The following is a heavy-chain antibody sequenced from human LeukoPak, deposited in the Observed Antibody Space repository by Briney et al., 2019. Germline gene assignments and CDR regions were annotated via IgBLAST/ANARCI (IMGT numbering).Heavy chain of an antibody. CDR2: IRQDGGEI. Sequence: GGSLRLSCAASGFTFSNYWMTWVRQAPGKGLEWVANIRQDGGEIYSVDSVKGRFTISSDNTKNSLYLQMNSLRAEDTAVYYCARVIGYCSGGSCFPFDYWGQGTLVTVSS. CDR3: ARVIGYCSGGSCFPFDY. J-gene: IGHJ4*02. V-gene: IGHV3-7*05. D-gene: IGHD2-15*01. CDR1: GFTFSNYW.